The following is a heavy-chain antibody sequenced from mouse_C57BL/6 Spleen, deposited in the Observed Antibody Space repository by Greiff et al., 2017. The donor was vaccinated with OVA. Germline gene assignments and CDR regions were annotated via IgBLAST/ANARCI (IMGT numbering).Heavy chain of an antibody. CDR3: ERAITSGVGGDYYAMDY. J-gene: IGHJ4*01. Sequence: EVKVVESGGGLVQPGGSLSLSCAASGFTFTDYYMSWVRQPPGKALEWLGFIRNKANGYTTEYSVPVKGRFTISRDNSQSILYLQMNALRAEDSATYSWERAITSGVGGDYYAMDYWGQGTSVTVSS. D-gene: IGHD1-1*01. CDR1: GFTFTDYY. CDR2: IRNKANGYTT. V-gene: IGHV7-3*01.